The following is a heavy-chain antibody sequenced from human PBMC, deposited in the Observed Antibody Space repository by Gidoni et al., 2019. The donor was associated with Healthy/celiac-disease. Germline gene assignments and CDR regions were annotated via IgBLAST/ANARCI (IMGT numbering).Heavy chain of an antibody. V-gene: IGHV5-10-1*03. Sequence: EVQLVQSGAEVKKPGESLRISCKGSGYSFTSYWISWVRQMPGKGLEWMGRIDPSYSYTNYSPSFQGHVTISADKSISTAYLQWSSLKASDTAMYYCATSDYYDSSGYWSNYWGQGTLVTVSS. CDR2: IDPSYSYT. J-gene: IGHJ4*02. D-gene: IGHD3-22*01. CDR3: ATSDYYDSSGYWSNY. CDR1: GYSFTSYW.